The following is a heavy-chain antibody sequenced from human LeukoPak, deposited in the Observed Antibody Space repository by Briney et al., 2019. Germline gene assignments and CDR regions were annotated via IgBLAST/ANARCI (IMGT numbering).Heavy chain of an antibody. CDR3: VFEVLSSCWVS. D-gene: IGHD6-19*01. CDR2: INPNSGGT. CDR1: GYTFTGYY. J-gene: IGHJ5*02. Sequence: ASVKVSCKASGYTFTGYYIHWVRQAPGQGLEWMGRINPNSGGTNYAQKFQGRVIMTRDTSISTAYMELSRLRSDDTAVYYCVFEVLSSCWVSWGQGTLVTVSS. V-gene: IGHV1-2*06.